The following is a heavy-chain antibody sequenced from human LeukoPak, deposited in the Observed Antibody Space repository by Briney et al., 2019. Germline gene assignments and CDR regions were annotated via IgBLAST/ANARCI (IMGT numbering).Heavy chain of an antibody. D-gene: IGHD4-17*01. V-gene: IGHV4-38-2*01. CDR1: GYSISSGYY. J-gene: IGHJ6*03. CDR2: ICHSGST. CDR3: ASNLRTDYGLDYYYMDV. Sequence: SETLSLTCAVSGYSISSGYYWGWIRQPPGKGLEWIGSICHSGSTYYNPSLKSRVTISVDTSKNQFSLKLSSVTAADTAVYYCASNLRTDYGLDYYYMDVWGKGTTVTVSS.